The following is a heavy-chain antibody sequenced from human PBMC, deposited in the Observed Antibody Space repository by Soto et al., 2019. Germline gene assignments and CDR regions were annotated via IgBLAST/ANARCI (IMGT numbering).Heavy chain of an antibody. CDR1: GDSISTVDYF. D-gene: IGHD2-15*01. CDR3: ARGRYCLTGRCFPNWFDS. V-gene: IGHV4-30-4*01. J-gene: IGHJ5*01. CDR2: IYKSTTA. Sequence: SETLSLTCSVSGDSISTVDYFWAWIRQPPGQALEYIGYIYKSTTAYYNPSFESRVAISLDTSKSQFSLNVTSVTAADTAVYFCARGRYCLTGRCFPNWFDSWGQGTLVTVSS.